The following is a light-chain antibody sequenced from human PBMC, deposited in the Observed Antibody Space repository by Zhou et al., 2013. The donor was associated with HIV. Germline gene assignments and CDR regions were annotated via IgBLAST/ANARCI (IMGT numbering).Light chain of an antibody. CDR1: QSISNY. V-gene: IGKV1-39*01. Sequence: IQMTQSPSSLSASIGDRVTMTCRASQSISNYLNWYQQKPGEAPKVLIYGASSLQSGVPSRFSGSGSATEFTLTISSLQPEDFATYYCQQTFTTPRTFGGGTKVEIK. CDR2: GAS. J-gene: IGKJ4*01. CDR3: QQTFTTPRT.